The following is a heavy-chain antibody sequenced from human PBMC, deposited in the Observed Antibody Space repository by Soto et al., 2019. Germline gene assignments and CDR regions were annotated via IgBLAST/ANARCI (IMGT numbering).Heavy chain of an antibody. J-gene: IGHJ6*03. V-gene: IGHV3-21*01. CDR1: GFTFSSYS. CDR3: AREASGWDSYYYYYMDV. D-gene: IGHD6-19*01. CDR2: ISNGNTYI. Sequence: GGSLRLSCAASGFTFSSYSMNWVRQAPGKGLEWVSYISNGNTYIYYADSVKDRFTISRDNAKNSLYLQMNSLRAEDTAVYYCAREASGWDSYYYYYMDVWGKGTTVTVSS.